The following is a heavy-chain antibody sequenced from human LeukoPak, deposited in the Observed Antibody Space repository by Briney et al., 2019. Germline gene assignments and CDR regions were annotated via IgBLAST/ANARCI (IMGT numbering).Heavy chain of an antibody. CDR2: SHHSGST. J-gene: IGHJ4*02. V-gene: IGHV4-4*02. CDR3: ARSVAVTGNFDH. CDR1: GFTFSSYAM. D-gene: IGHD6-19*01. Sequence: GSLRLSCAASGFTFSSYAMSWVRQTPGKGLEWIGESHHSGSTNYNPSLRSRVSISVDKSKNEFSLKLSSVTAADTAVYYCARSVAVTGNFDHWGQGTLVTVSS.